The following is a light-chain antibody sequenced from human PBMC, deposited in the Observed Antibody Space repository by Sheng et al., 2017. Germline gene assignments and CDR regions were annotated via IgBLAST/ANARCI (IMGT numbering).Light chain of an antibody. CDR3: LQYATSWDFT. Sequence: DIQMTQSPSTLSASVGDRVTITCRASQSISSWLAWYQQKPGKAPKLLIYKASKLEVGVPSRFSGSESGTEFTLTISDLQPEDFATYYCLQYATSWDFTFGPGTKLDV. J-gene: IGKJ3*01. CDR2: KAS. CDR1: QSISSW. V-gene: IGKV1-5*03.